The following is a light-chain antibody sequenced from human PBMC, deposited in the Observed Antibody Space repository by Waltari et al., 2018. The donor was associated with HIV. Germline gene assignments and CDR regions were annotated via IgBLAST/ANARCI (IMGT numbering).Light chain of an antibody. J-gene: IGKJ5*01. Sequence: DIQMSQAPSSLSASVGDRVTIPCWASRDISTDLAWYQQKSGEVPKLLIYGASTLRSGVSSRFRGSGSATEFTLTINGLQPEDAASYYCQNYDSAPVAFGQGTRLEI. CDR1: RDISTD. CDR2: GAS. CDR3: QNYDSAPVA. V-gene: IGKV1-27*01.